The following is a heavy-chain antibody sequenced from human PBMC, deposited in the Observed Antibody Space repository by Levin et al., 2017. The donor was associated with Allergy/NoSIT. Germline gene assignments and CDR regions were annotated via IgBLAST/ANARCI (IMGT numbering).Heavy chain of an antibody. Sequence: SCAASGFTFNNYAMSWVRQAPGKGLEWVSAIINSGVGTYYADSVKGRFTISRDNSKNTMYLQMNSLRAVDTAVYFCAKDAIRGSDQPYYFDYWGQGTLVTASS. V-gene: IGHV3-23*01. CDR2: IINSGVGT. D-gene: IGHD6-19*01. J-gene: IGHJ4*02. CDR3: AKDAIRGSDQPYYFDY. CDR1: GFTFNNYA.